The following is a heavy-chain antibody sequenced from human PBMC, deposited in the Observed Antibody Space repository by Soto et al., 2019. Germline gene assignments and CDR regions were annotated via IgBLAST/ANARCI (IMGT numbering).Heavy chain of an antibody. V-gene: IGHV4-39*01. J-gene: IGHJ4*02. CDR1: GGSISSSSYY. Sequence: SETLSLTCTVSGGSISSSSYYWGWIRQPPGKGLEWIGSIYYSGSTYYNPSLKSRVTISVDTSKNQFSLKLSSVTAADTAVYYCAATVGITIFGVAFDYWGQGTLVTVSS. D-gene: IGHD3-3*01. CDR2: IYYSGST. CDR3: AATVGITIFGVAFDY.